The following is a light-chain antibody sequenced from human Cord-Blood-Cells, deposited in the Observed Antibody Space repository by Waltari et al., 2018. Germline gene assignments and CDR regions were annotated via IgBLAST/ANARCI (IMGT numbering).Light chain of an antibody. Sequence: SYELTQPPSVSVSPGQTARITCNGDAWPKQYAYRYQQKPGQAPVLVIYKDSERPSGIPERFSGSSSGTTVTLTISGVQAEDEADYYCQSADSSGTYPEVFGTGTKVTVL. V-gene: IGLV3-25*03. CDR2: KDS. CDR1: AWPKQY. CDR3: QSADSSGTYPEV. J-gene: IGLJ1*01.